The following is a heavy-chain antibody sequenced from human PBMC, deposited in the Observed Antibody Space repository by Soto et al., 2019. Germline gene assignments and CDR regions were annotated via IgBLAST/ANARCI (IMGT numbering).Heavy chain of an antibody. J-gene: IGHJ4*02. D-gene: IGHD3-3*01. CDR3: ASSDFWSCYHIFDY. CDR2: IYYSGST. Sequence: PSETLSLTCTVSGGSISSGGYYWSWLRQHPGKGLEWIGYIYYSGSTYYNPSLKSRVTISVDTSKNQFSLKLSSVTAADTAVYYCASSDFWSCYHIFDYWGQGTLVTVSS. V-gene: IGHV4-31*03. CDR1: GGSISSGGYY.